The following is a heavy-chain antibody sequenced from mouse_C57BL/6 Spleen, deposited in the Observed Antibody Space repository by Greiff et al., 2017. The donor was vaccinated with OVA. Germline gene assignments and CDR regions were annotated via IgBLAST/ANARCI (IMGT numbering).Heavy chain of an antibody. CDR2: IYWDADT. V-gene: IGHV8-12*01. J-gene: IGHJ2*01. Sequence: QVTLKVSGPGILQSSQPLSLTCSFSGFSLSTSGMGVSWIRQPSGKGLEWLAHIYWDADTRYNPSLKSRLTISKDTSRNQVFLKITSVDTADTATYYCARYYYGSSYVFDYWGQGTTLTVSS. CDR3: ARYYYGSSYVFDY. CDR1: GFSLSTSGMG. D-gene: IGHD1-1*01.